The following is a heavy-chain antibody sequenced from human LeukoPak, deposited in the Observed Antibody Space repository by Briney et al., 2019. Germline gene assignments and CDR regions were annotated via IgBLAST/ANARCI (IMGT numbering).Heavy chain of an antibody. CDR2: INQDGSEK. J-gene: IGHJ3*02. D-gene: IGHD4-11*01. CDR1: GFTFSSYW. V-gene: IGHV3-7*01. Sequence: GGSLRLSCAASGFTFSSYWMTWVRQAPGKGLEWVANINQDGSEKYYVDSVKGRFTISRDNAKNSLYLQMNSLRAEDTAVYYCARPTVTTGVDTFDIWGQGTVVTVSS. CDR3: ARPTVTTGVDTFDI.